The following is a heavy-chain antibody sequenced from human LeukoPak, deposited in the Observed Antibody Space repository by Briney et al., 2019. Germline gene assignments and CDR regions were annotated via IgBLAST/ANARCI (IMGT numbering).Heavy chain of an antibody. CDR2: INHSGST. J-gene: IGHJ6*03. Sequence: KTSETLSLTCAVYGGSFSGYYWSWIRQPPGKGLEWIGEINHSGSTNYNPSLKSRVTISVDTSKNQFSLKLSSVTAADTAVYYCARAKQGDCSSTSCYFGYYYYYMDVWGKGTTVTVSS. D-gene: IGHD2-2*01. V-gene: IGHV4-34*01. CDR1: GGSFSGYY. CDR3: ARAKQGDCSSTSCYFGYYYYYMDV.